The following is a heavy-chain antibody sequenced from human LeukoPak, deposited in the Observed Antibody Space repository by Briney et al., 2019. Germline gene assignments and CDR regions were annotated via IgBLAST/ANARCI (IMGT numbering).Heavy chain of an antibody. CDR1: GYIFTNYY. D-gene: IGHD3-22*01. CDR2: ILSGDSGA. J-gene: IGHJ3*01. CDR3: ARQGAGASHYDDSGLPRGAFDV. Sequence: GESLKISCKTSGYIFTNYYIAWVRQMPGKGLQYMGMILSGDSGARYSPSFRGQVTISADRSTKTVYLQWTSLRASDSALFYCARQGAGASHYDDSGLPRGAFDVWGQGTVISVTS. V-gene: IGHV5-51*01.